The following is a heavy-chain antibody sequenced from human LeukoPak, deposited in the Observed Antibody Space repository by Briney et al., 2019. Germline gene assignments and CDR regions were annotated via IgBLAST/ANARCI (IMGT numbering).Heavy chain of an antibody. Sequence: GGSLRLSCAVSGFNVSINYMSWVRQAPGKGLERASVIYRDGSTYYADSVKGRLTISRDNSKNTLYLQMGGLRAGDTAVYYCARCSSGWDYNYYFLDVWGKGTTVTVSS. V-gene: IGHV3-53*01. CDR3: ARCSSGWDYNYYFLDV. D-gene: IGHD6-19*01. CDR2: IYRDGST. J-gene: IGHJ6*04. CDR1: GFNVSINY.